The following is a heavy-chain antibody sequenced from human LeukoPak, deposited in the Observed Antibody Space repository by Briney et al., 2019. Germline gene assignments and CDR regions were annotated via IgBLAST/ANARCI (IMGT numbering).Heavy chain of an antibody. CDR1: GFTFSNYW. V-gene: IGHV3-74*01. CDR3: AGVGSGDY. J-gene: IGHJ4*02. CDR2: INTDGSSA. Sequence: GGSLRLSCAASGFTFSNYWMHWVRQAPGKGLVWVSRINTDGSSASYADSVKGRFTVSRDNAKNTLYLQMNSLRADDTAVYYCAGVGSGDYWGQGTLVTVSS. D-gene: IGHD6-19*01.